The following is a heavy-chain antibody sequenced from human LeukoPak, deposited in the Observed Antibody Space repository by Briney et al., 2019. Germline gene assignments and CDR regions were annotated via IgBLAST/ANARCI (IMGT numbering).Heavy chain of an antibody. CDR3: GRDSPPDY. J-gene: IGHJ4*02. CDR1: GVSFYSFG. Sequence: PGGSLRLSCTSSGVSFYSFGAHWVRQAPGKGLEWLAFIGADGGNQYYANAVKGRFSISREKSKNTLYLQMNSLRAEDTAMYYCGRDSPPDYRGQGTLVTVSS. CDR2: IGADGGNQ. V-gene: IGHV3-30*02.